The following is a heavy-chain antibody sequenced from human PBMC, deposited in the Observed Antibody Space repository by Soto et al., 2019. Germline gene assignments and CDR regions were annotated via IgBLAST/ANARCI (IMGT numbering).Heavy chain of an antibody. D-gene: IGHD1-26*01. CDR1: GYTFSNYG. CDR3: AKWAHNAMDV. V-gene: IGHV3-30*18. J-gene: IGHJ6*02. Sequence: QVQLVESGGGVVQPGRSLRLSCVASGYTFSNYGIHWVRQAPGKGLEWVAVISYDGSNKYYADSAKGRFTISRDNSKNTLYLQMNGLRVEDTAIYYCAKWAHNAMDVWGQGTTVTVSS. CDR2: ISYDGSNK.